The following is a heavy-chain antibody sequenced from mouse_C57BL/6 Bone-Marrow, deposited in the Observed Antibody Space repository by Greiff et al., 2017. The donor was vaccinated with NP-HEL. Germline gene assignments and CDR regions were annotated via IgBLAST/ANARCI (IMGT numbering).Heavy chain of an antibody. CDR1: GYAFSSSW. CDR2: IYPGDGDT. Sequence: LVKPGASVKISCKASGYAFSSSWMNWVKQRPGKGLEWIGRIYPGDGDTNYNGKFKGKATLTADKSSSTAYMQLSSLTSEDSAVYFCARGGLRLYWYFDVWGTGTTVTVSS. D-gene: IGHD2-4*01. CDR3: ARGGLRLYWYFDV. V-gene: IGHV1-82*01. J-gene: IGHJ1*03.